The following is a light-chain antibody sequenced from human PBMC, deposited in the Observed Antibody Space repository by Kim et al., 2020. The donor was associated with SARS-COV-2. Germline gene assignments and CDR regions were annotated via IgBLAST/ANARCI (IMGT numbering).Light chain of an antibody. Sequence: VSPGDRAPLSCRASQSVSSNLAWYQQTPGQAPRSLIYGSSTRATGSPSRFSGSGYGTEFTLSISSLQSEDFAIYYCQQYSNWPLTFGHGTKVDIK. CDR3: QQYSNWPLT. V-gene: IGKV3-15*01. J-gene: IGKJ1*01. CDR2: GSS. CDR1: QSVSSN.